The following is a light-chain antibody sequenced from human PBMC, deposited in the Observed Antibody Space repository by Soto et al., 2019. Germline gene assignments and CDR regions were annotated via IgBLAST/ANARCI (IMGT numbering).Light chain of an antibody. V-gene: IGLV1-40*01. CDR1: SSNIGAGYD. Sequence: QLVLTQPPSVSGAPGQRVTISCTGSSSNIGAGYDVHWYQQLPGTAPKLLIYGNSNRPSGVPDRFSGSKSGTSASLAITGLQAEDEADYYCQSYDSSLSGFFGGGTQLTVL. CDR2: GNS. CDR3: QSYDSSLSGF. J-gene: IGLJ2*01.